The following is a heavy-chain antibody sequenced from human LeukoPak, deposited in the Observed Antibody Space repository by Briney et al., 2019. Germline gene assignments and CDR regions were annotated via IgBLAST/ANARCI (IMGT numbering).Heavy chain of an antibody. V-gene: IGHV1-18*01. J-gene: IGHJ4*02. Sequence: ASVKVSCKASGYTFSTYGISWVRQAPGQGLEWMGWISAYKGNTNYAQKFQGRVTMTTDTSTSTAYMELRSLTSDDTAVYYCARDRGWNLDHWGQGTLVTVSS. CDR1: GYTFSTYG. CDR3: ARDRGWNLDH. D-gene: IGHD1-1*01. CDR2: ISAYKGNT.